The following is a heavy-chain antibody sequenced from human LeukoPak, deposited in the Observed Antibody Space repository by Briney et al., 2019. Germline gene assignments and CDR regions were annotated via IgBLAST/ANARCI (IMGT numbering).Heavy chain of an antibody. J-gene: IGHJ4*02. Sequence: GGSLRLFCAASGFTFSSYWMHWVRQAPGKGLVWVSRINSDGSSTSYADSVKGRFTVSRDNAKNTLYLQMNSLRAEDTAVYYCARSGYYYDSSDLIDYWGQGTLVTVSS. D-gene: IGHD3-22*01. V-gene: IGHV3-74*01. CDR1: GFTFSSYW. CDR3: ARSGYYYDSSDLIDY. CDR2: INSDGSST.